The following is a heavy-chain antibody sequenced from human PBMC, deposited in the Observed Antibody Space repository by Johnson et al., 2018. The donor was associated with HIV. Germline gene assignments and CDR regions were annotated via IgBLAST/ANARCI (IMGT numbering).Heavy chain of an antibody. D-gene: IGHD5-18*01. V-gene: IGHV3-11*04. CDR3: ARLPSGYSRDGFNI. CDR2: ITSTGITV. J-gene: IGHJ3*02. Sequence: QVQLVESGGGLVKPGGSLRLSCAASGFTFSDYYMSWIRQAPGKGLEWVSYITSTGITVYYTDSVKGRFTVSRDNSKNTLYVEMNSLRADDTAVYYCARLPSGYSRDGFNIWGQGTMVTVSS. CDR1: GFTFSDYY.